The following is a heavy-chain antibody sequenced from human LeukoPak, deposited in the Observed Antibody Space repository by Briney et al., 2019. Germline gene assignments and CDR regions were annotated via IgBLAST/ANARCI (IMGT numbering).Heavy chain of an antibody. CDR2: INEDGSVK. J-gene: IGHJ5*02. D-gene: IGHD4-11*01. V-gene: IGHV3-7*01. Sequence: GGSLRLSCAASGFTFTNFWMIWVRQAPGKGLQWVANINEDGSVKYYVGSVEGRFTISRDNAKNSVYLQMNSPRGEDTGVYYCASSNYSSSSSWGQGTLVTVSS. CDR3: ASSNYSSSSS. CDR1: GFTFTNFW.